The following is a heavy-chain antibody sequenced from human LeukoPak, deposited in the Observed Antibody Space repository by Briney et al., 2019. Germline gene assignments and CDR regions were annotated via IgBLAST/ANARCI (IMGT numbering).Heavy chain of an antibody. J-gene: IGHJ4*02. D-gene: IGHD3-10*01. CDR3: ARDEIMVRGVIPLDY. CDR2: IIPIFGTA. V-gene: IGHV1-69*13. CDR1: GGTFSSYA. Sequence: SVKGSCKASGGTFSSYAISWVRQAPGQGLEWMGGIIPIFGTANYAQKFHGRVTITADESTSTAYMELSSLRSEDTAVYYCARDEIMVRGVIPLDYWGQGTLVTVSS.